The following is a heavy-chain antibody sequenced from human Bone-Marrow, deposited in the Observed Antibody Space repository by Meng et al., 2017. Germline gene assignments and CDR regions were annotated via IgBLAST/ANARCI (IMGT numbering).Heavy chain of an antibody. CDR2: INPNSGDT. CDR1: GYTFTDNN. CDR3: TRGVLKTVTGDY. J-gene: IGHJ4*02. Sequence: ASVKVSCKASGYTFTDNNIHWVRQAPGQGLEWMGRINPNSGDTNYAQNFQGRVTMTRDMSISTAYMELRRLTSDDTAVYYCTRGVLKTVTGDYWGQGTLVTVSS. D-gene: IGHD4-11*01. V-gene: IGHV1-2*06.